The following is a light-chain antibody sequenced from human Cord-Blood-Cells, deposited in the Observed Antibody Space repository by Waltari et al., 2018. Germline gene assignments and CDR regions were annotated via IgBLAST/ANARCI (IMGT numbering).Light chain of an antibody. V-gene: IGKV3-11*01. CDR2: DAS. J-gene: IGKJ4*01. CDR1: QSVSSY. Sequence: EIVLTQSPATLSLSPRERANLSCRARQSVSSYLAWYQQTHGQAPRLLRYDASNRATGIPARFSGSGSGTDFTLTISSLEPEDFAVYYCQQRSNWLTFGGGTKVEIK. CDR3: QQRSNWLT.